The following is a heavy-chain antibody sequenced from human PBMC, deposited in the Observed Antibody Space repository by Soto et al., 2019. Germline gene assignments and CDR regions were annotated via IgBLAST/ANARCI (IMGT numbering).Heavy chain of an antibody. CDR2: ILHTGHT. CDR3: GRSPRRVDGKWYVDY. D-gene: IGHD2-15*01. CDR1: GDSFSSSNW. J-gene: IGHJ4*02. V-gene: IGHV4-4*02. Sequence: QVQLQESGPGLVKPSGTLSLSCGVSGDSFSSSNWWTWIRQPPGKGLEWIEDILHTGHTDLSPSLRSRITISIDTSKKEFSLKMTSVTAADTAVYYCGRSPRRVDGKWYVDYWGPGALVIVAS.